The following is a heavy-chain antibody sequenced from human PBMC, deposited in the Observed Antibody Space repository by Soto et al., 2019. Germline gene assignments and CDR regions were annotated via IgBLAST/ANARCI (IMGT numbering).Heavy chain of an antibody. CDR3: AKDRGCRSASCHFFDY. Sequence: GGALRVSCAASGFTFSSYALSWVRHAPGKGLEWVSAISSSGGSTFYADSVKGRFTISRDNSKNMLLLQMNSLRVEDTAIYYCAKDRGCRSASCHFFDYWGQGTLVTVSS. J-gene: IGHJ4*02. CDR1: GFTFSSYA. D-gene: IGHD2-2*01. V-gene: IGHV3-23*01. CDR2: ISSSGGST.